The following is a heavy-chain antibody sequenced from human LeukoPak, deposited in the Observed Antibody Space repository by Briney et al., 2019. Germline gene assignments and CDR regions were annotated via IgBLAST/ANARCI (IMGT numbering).Heavy chain of an antibody. CDR3: ARLTTLQAGY. J-gene: IGHJ4*02. V-gene: IGHV3-48*02. CDR1: GFTFTNAW. CDR2: ISSSSSTI. Sequence: HPGGSLRLSCAASGFTFTNAWMNWVRRAPGKGLEWVSYISSSSSTIYYADSVKGRFTISRDNAKNSLYLQMSSLRDEDTAVYYCARLTTLQAGYWGQGTLVTVSS. D-gene: IGHD4-11*01.